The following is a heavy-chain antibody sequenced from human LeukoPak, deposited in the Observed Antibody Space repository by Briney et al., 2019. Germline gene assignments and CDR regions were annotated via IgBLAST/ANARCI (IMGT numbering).Heavy chain of an antibody. CDR2: IYYSGNT. CDR3: ASTSPKYYYESSGYSSLFDN. J-gene: IGHJ4*02. Sequence: PGGSLRLSCAASGFTFSDYYMSWIRKPPGKGLEWIGSIYYSGNTYYNPSLKSRLTISVDTSKNQFSLKLRSVTAADTALYYCASTSPKYYYESSGYSSLFDNWGQGTLVTVSS. V-gene: IGHV4-38-2*01. D-gene: IGHD3-22*01. CDR1: GFTFSDYY.